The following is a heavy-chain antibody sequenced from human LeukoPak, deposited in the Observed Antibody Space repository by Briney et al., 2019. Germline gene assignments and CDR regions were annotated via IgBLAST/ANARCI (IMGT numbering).Heavy chain of an antibody. CDR1: GGSISSGGYS. CDR3: ARLTAYYYMDV. V-gene: IGHV4-61*08. CDR2: IYYSGST. Sequence: SETLSLTCTVPGGSISSGGYSWSWIRQPPGKGLEWIGYIYYSGSTNYNPSLKSRVTISVDTSKNQFSLKLSSVTAADTAVYYCARLTAYYYMDVWGKGTTVTVSS. D-gene: IGHD5-18*01. J-gene: IGHJ6*03.